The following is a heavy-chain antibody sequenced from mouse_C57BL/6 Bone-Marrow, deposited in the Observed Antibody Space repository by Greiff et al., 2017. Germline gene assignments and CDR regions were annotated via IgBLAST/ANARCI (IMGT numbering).Heavy chain of an antibody. CDR3: AKDGLFDY. CDR1: GFSLTSYG. D-gene: IGHD2-3*01. CDR2: IWRGGST. J-gene: IGHJ2*01. Sequence: VKLVESGPGLVQPSPSLSITCTASGFSLTSYGVHWVRQSPGKGLEWMGVIWRGGSTDYNAAFLSRLGISKDNSKSQVFFKMHSLQADDTALYYCAKDGLFDYWGQGTTLTVSS. V-gene: IGHV2-2*01.